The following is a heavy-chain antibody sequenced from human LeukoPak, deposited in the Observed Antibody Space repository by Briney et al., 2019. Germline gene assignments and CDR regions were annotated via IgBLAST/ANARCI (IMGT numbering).Heavy chain of an antibody. J-gene: IGHJ6*02. V-gene: IGHV4-4*07. D-gene: IGHD3-9*01. Sequence: PSETLSLTCTVSGGSISSYYWSWIRRPAGKGLEWIGRIYTSGSTNYNPSVKSRVTMSVDTSKNQFSLKLSSVTAADTAVYYCAREDYDVLTGFAGMDVWGQGTTVTVSS. CDR2: IYTSGST. CDR3: AREDYDVLTGFAGMDV. CDR1: GGSISSYY.